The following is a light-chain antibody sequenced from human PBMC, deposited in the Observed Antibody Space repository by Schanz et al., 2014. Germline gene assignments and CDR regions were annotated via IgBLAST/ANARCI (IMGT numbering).Light chain of an antibody. J-gene: IGLJ3*02. CDR1: SSNIGSNN. Sequence: QSVLTQPPSASGTPGQRVTISCSGSSSNIGSNNVYWYQQLPGTAPKLLIYGNSNRPSGVPDRFSGSKSGTSASLAISGLQSDDEADYYCSTWDDILNGQGVFGGGTKLTVL. V-gene: IGLV1-44*01. CDR3: STWDDILNGQGV. CDR2: GNS.